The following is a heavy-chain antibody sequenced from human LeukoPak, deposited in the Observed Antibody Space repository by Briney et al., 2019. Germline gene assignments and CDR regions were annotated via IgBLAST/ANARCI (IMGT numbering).Heavy chain of an antibody. D-gene: IGHD3-16*02. J-gene: IGHJ5*02. Sequence: SETLSLACTVSGGSISSYYWSWIRQPPGKGLEWIGYIYYSGSTNSNPSLKSRVTISLDTSKNQFSLNLSSVTAADTAVYYCARHRRLGELSDNWFDPWGQGTLVTVSS. V-gene: IGHV4-59*08. CDR2: IYYSGST. CDR1: GGSISSYY. CDR3: ARHRRLGELSDNWFDP.